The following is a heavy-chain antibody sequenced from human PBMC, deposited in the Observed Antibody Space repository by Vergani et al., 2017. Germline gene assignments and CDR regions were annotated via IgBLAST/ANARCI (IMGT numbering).Heavy chain of an antibody. CDR2: LYYSGST. Sequence: QVQLQESGPGLVKPSETLSLTCTVSRGSISSYYCSWIRQPPGKGLEWIGYLYYSGSTNYNPSLKSRVTISVDTAKNQFSLKLSAVTAADTAVYYCARRRYYGGLGVFDPWGQGTLVTVSS. CDR3: ARRRYYGGLGVFDP. D-gene: IGHD3-10*01. CDR1: RGSISSYY. V-gene: IGHV4-59*01. J-gene: IGHJ5*02.